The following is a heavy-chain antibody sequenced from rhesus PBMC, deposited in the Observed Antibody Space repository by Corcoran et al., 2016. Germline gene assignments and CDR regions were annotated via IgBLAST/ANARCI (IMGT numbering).Heavy chain of an antibody. Sequence: EVQLVESGGDLAKPGGSLRLSCAASGFTFSDYYMDWVRQAPGKGLGGVSRIRNGGGSTWYAESVKGRFTSSRENAKNTLYLQMNSLRAEDTAVYYCGRADYGVDYWGQGVLVTVSS. D-gene: IGHD4-29*01. V-gene: IGHV3-178*01. CDR2: IRNGGGST. J-gene: IGHJ4*01. CDR3: GRADYGVDY. CDR1: GFTFSDYY.